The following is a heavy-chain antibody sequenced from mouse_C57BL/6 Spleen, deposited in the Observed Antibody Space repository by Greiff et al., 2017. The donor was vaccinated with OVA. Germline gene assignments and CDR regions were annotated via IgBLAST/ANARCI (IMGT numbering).Heavy chain of an antibody. CDR2: IYPGGGYT. D-gene: IGHD1-1*01. CDR1: GYTFTNYW. V-gene: IGHV1-63*01. Sequence: QVQLQQSGAELVRPGTSVKMSCKASGYTFTNYWIGWAKQRPGHGLEWIGDIYPGGGYTNYNEKFKGKATLTADKSSSTAYMQVSSLTSEDSAIYYCARGDYYGSSSYYFDYWGQGTTLTVSS. J-gene: IGHJ2*01. CDR3: ARGDYYGSSSYYFDY.